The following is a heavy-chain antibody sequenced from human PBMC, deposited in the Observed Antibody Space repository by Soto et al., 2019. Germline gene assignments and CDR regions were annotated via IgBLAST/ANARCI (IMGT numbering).Heavy chain of an antibody. CDR3: ARDPSILYSSSSFIEMGHGYYGMDV. CDR1: GFTFSSYG. D-gene: IGHD6-6*01. CDR2: IWYDGSNK. Sequence: GGSLRLSCAASGFTFSSYGMHWVRQAPGKGLEWVAVIWYDGSNKYYADSVKGRFTISRDNSKNTLYLQMNSLRAEDTAVYYCARDPSILYSSSSFIEMGHGYYGMDVWGQGTPVTVSS. V-gene: IGHV3-33*01. J-gene: IGHJ6*02.